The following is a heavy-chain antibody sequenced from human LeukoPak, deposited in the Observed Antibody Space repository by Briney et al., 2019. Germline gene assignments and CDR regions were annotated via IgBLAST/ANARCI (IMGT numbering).Heavy chain of an antibody. D-gene: IGHD2-2*01. CDR1: GFTFSDYY. V-gene: IGHV3-11*04. Sequence: GGSLRLSCAASGFTFSDYYMSWIRQAPGKGLEWVSYISKTASDIYYGDSVKGRFTTSRDNAKNSLYLQMNSLRAEDTAVYYCAKDARSIGYCSSTSCYAGFSLDYWGQGTLVTVSS. J-gene: IGHJ4*02. CDR2: ISKTASDI. CDR3: AKDARSIGYCSSTSCYAGFSLDY.